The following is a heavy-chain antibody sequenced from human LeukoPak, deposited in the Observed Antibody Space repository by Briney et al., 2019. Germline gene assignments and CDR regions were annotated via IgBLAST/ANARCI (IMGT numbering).Heavy chain of an antibody. Sequence: SETLPLTCTVSGGSISSYYWSWIRQPPGKGLEWIGYIYYSGSTNYNPSLKSRVTISVDTSKNQFSLKLSSVTAADTAVYYCARRRTDSSSWYDYWGQGTLVTVSS. D-gene: IGHD6-13*01. J-gene: IGHJ4*02. CDR3: ARRRTDSSSWYDY. CDR2: IYYSGST. CDR1: GGSISSYY. V-gene: IGHV4-59*08.